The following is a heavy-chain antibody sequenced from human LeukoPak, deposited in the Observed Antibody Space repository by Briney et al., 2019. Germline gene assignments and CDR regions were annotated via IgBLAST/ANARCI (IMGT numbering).Heavy chain of an antibody. V-gene: IGHV3-23*01. CDR3: AKDSDCSGGSCYLYYYYYGMDV. J-gene: IGHJ6*02. D-gene: IGHD2-15*01. CDR2: ISGSGGST. Sequence: GGSLRLSCAASGFTFSSYAMSWVRQAPGKGVEWVSAISGSGGSTYYADSVKGRFTISRDNSKNTLYLQMNSLRAEDTAVYYCAKDSDCSGGSCYLYYYYYGMDVWGQGTTVTVSS. CDR1: GFTFSSYA.